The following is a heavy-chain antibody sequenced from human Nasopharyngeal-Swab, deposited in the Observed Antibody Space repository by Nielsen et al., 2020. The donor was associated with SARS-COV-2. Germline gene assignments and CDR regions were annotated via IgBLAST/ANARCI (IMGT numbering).Heavy chain of an antibody. CDR1: GFTFSSYG. Sequence: GASLQISCAASGFTFSSYGMHWVRQAPGKGLEWVAVISYDGSNKYYADSVKGRFTISRDNSKNTLCLQMNSLRAEDTAVFYCAKDASVYGIPYYFDYWGQGTLVTVSS. V-gene: IGHV3-30*18. J-gene: IGHJ4*02. CDR2: ISYDGSNK. CDR3: AKDASVYGIPYYFDY. D-gene: IGHD2-8*01.